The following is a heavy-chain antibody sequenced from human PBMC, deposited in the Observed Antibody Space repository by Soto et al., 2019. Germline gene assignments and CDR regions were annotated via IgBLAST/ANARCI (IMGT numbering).Heavy chain of an antibody. Sequence: PGGSLRLSCAASGFTFSGYGMHWVRQAPGKGLEWVAVIWYDGSNKYYADSVKGRFTISRDSSKNTLYLQMNSLRAEDTAVYYCARDLTASDNNWFDPWGQGTLVT. CDR1: GFTFSGYG. CDR2: IWYDGSNK. V-gene: IGHV3-33*01. D-gene: IGHD3-9*01. CDR3: ARDLTASDNNWFDP. J-gene: IGHJ5*02.